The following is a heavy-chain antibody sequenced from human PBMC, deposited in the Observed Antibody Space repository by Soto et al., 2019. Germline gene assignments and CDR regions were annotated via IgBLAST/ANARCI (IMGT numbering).Heavy chain of an antibody. CDR2: IIPIFGTA. J-gene: IGHJ3*02. CDR1: GGTFSSYA. D-gene: IGHD3-10*01. CDR3: ARDGSGWGLMSAFDI. V-gene: IGHV1-69*13. Sequence: VASVKVSCKASGGTFSSYAISWVRQAPGQGLEWMGGIIPIFGTANYAQKFQGRVTITADESTSTAYMELSSLRSEDTAVYYCARDGSGWGLMSAFDIWGQGTMVTVSS.